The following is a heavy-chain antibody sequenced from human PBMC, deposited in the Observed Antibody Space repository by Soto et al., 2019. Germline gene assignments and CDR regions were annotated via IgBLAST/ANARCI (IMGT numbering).Heavy chain of an antibody. V-gene: IGHV3-30*18. Sequence: QVQLVESGGGVVQPGRSLRLSCAASGFTFSSYGMHWVRQAPGKGLEWVAVISCDGSNKYYADSVKGRFTISRDNSKNTLYLQMNSLRAEDTAVYYCAKDGSGYYFDYWGQGTLVTVSS. D-gene: IGHD6-25*01. J-gene: IGHJ4*02. CDR2: ISCDGSNK. CDR3: AKDGSGYYFDY. CDR1: GFTFSSYG.